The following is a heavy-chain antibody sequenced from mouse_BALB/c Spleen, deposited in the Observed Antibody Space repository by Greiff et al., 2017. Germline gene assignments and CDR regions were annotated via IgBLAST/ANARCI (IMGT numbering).Heavy chain of an antibody. Sequence: VQLQQSGPSLVQPSQSLSITCTVSGFSLTSYGVHWVRQSPGKGLEWLGVIWSGGSTDYNAAFLSRLSITKDNTKSQVFFKMNSLQADDTAIYYYAKEEGPYYGVYYYAMDYWGQGTSVTVSS. J-gene: IGHJ4*01. V-gene: IGHV2-5-1*01. CDR3: AKEEGPYYGVYYYAMDY. D-gene: IGHD2-10*01. CDR2: IWSGGST. CDR1: GFSLTSYG.